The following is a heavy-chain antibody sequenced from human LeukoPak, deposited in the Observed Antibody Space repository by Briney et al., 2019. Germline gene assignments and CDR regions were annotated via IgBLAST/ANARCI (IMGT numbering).Heavy chain of an antibody. V-gene: IGHV1-18*01. Sequence: ASVKVSCKASGYTFTSYGISWVRQAPGQGLEWMGWISAYNGNTNYAQKLQGRVTMTTDTSTSTAYMELRSLRSDDTAVYYCARETSGVIVVVSYYYYGMDVWGQGTTVTVS. CDR2: ISAYNGNT. CDR1: GYTFTSYG. CDR3: ARETSGVIVVVSYYYYGMDV. D-gene: IGHD3-22*01. J-gene: IGHJ6*02.